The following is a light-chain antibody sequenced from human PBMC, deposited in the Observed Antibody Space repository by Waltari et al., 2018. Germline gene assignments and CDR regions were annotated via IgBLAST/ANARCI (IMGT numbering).Light chain of an antibody. J-gene: IGLJ1*01. Sequence: QSALTQPASVPGSPGQSITIHCPGTDSDVGAYNFVSWYRQHPGKAPHLIIYEVSERPPGISDRFSGSKSDNTASLTISGLQADDEAVYYCSSYTTSNAPGVFGTGTKVTVL. CDR2: EVS. CDR3: SSYTTSNAPGV. CDR1: DSDVGAYNF. V-gene: IGLV2-14*01.